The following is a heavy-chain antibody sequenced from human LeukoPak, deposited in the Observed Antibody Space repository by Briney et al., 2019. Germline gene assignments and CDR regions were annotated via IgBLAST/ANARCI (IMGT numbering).Heavy chain of an antibody. CDR3: ARDTITIFYYGMDV. V-gene: IGHV3-7*01. Sequence: GGSLRLSCAASGFTFSSYWMSWVRQAPGKGLEWVANIKQDGSEKYYVDSVKARFTISRDNAKNSLYLQMNSLRAEDTAVYYCARDTITIFYYGMDVWGQGTTVTVSS. D-gene: IGHD3-9*01. CDR2: IKQDGSEK. J-gene: IGHJ6*02. CDR1: GFTFSSYW.